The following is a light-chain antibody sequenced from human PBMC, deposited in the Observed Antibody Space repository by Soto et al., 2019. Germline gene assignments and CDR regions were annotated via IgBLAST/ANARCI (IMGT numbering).Light chain of an antibody. CDR1: SSDVGSYNR. Sequence: QSALTQPPSVSGSPGQSVTISCSGTSSDVGSYNRVSWYQQPPGTAPKLIIYEVSNRPSGVPDRFSGSKSGNAASLTISGLQAEDEADYYCSSYTSSNTLVFGGGTKVTVL. CDR3: SSYTSSNTLV. CDR2: EVS. V-gene: IGLV2-18*02. J-gene: IGLJ3*02.